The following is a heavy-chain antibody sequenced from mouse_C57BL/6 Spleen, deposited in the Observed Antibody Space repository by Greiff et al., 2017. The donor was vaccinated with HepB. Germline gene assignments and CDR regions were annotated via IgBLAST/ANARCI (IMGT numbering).Heavy chain of an antibody. V-gene: IGHV5-4*01. J-gene: IGHJ4*01. CDR1: GFTFSSYA. D-gene: IGHD3-2*01. CDR2: ISDGGSYT. Sequence: EVQRVESGGGLVKPGGSLKLSCAASGFTFSSYAMPWVRQTPEKRLEWVATISDGGSYTYYADNVKGRFTISRDNAKNNLYLQMSHLKSEDTAMYYCARNDAQTEAMDYWGQGTSVTVSS. CDR3: ARNDAQTEAMDY.